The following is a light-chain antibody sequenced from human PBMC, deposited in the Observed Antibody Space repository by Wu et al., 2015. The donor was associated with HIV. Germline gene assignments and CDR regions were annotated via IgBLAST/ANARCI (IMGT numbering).Light chain of an antibody. CDR3: QQYNYWPRT. CDR2: GAS. CDR1: QSVSNN. J-gene: IGKJ1*01. Sequence: EIVMTQSPATLSVSPGERVTLSCRASQSVSNNLAWYQHKPGQAPRLLIYGASTRATDVPPRFSGKGSDTEFSLSISGLQSEDFAVYYCQQYNYWPRTFGQGT. V-gene: IGKV3-15*01.